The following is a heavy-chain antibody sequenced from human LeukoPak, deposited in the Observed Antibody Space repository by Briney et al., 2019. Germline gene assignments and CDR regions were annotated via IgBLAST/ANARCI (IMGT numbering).Heavy chain of an antibody. D-gene: IGHD2-21*02. V-gene: IGHV3-23*01. CDR2: ISGSGGST. Sequence: PGGSLRLSCAASGFTFSSYAMSWVRQAPGKGLEWVSAISGSGGSTYYADSVKGRFTISRDNSKNTLYLQMNSLRAEDTAVYYCAKDVYRQIGVVTAERNWGQGTLVTVSS. J-gene: IGHJ4*02. CDR3: AKDVYRQIGVVTAERN. CDR1: GFTFSSYA.